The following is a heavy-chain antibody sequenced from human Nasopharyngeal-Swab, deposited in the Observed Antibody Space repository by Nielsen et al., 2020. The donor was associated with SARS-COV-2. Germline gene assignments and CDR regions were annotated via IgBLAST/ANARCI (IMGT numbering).Heavy chain of an antibody. CDR3: ARALPYYDILTGPDY. V-gene: IGHV1-18*01. CDR1: GYTFTSYG. J-gene: IGHJ4*02. D-gene: IGHD3-9*01. CDR2: ISAYNGNT. Sequence: ASVKVSCKASGYTFTSYGISWVRQAPGQGLEWMGWISAYNGNTNYAQKLQGRVTMTTDTSTSTAYMELRGLRSDDTAVYYCARALPYYDILTGPDYWGQGTLVTVSS.